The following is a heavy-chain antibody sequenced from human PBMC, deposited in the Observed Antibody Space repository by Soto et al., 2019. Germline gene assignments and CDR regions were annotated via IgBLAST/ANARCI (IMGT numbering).Heavy chain of an antibody. V-gene: IGHV2-26*01. CDR1: GFSLSNARMG. J-gene: IGHJ3*02. Sequence: QVTLKESGPVLVKPTETLTLTCTVSGFSLSNARMGVSWIRQHPGKALEWLAHIFSNDEKSYSTSLESRLTISKDTSKSQVVHTLTTMDPGDTDTYYCASTLTGTTPDAFEIWDQVTMVTVSS. CDR3: ASTLTGTTPDAFEI. CDR2: IFSNDEK. D-gene: IGHD1-7*01.